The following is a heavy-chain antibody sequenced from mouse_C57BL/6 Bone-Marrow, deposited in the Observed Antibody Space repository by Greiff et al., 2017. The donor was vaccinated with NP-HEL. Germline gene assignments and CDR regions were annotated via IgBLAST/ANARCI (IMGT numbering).Heavy chain of an antibody. D-gene: IGHD1-1*01. CDR2: IDPANGNT. Sequence: VQLQQSVAELVRPGASVKLSCTASGFTIKNTYMHWVKQRPEQGLEWIGRIDPANGNTKYAPKFPGKATITADTSSNTAYLQLSSLTSEDTAIYYCASSIITTVVAPYCYFDVWGTGTTVTVSS. CDR1: GFTIKNTY. CDR3: ASSIITTVVAPYCYFDV. V-gene: IGHV14-3*01. J-gene: IGHJ1*03.